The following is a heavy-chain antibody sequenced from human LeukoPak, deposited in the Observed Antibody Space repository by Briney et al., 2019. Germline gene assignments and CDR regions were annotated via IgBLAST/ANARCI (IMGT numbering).Heavy chain of an antibody. V-gene: IGHV4-30-4*08. J-gene: IGHJ2*01. Sequence: SETLSLTCTVSGGSISPFYWNWIRQPPGTGLEWIGYIYYSGSTYYNPSLKSRVTISVDTSKNQFSLKLNSVTAADTAVYYCAREVPWVWNFDLWGRGTLVTVSS. CDR1: GGSISPFY. CDR2: IYYSGST. D-gene: IGHD1-26*01. CDR3: AREVPWVWNFDL.